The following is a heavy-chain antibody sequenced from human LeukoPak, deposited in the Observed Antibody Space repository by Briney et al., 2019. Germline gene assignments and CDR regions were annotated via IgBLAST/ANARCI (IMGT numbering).Heavy chain of an antibody. J-gene: IGHJ3*02. CDR2: IYYSGST. D-gene: IGHD1-26*01. Sequence: SETLSLTCTIPGDSISSYYWSWIRQPPGKGLEWIGYIYYSGSTNYNPSLKSRVTISVDTSKNQFSLKLSSVTAADTAVYYCARDRSGSPGAFDIWGQGTMVTVSS. V-gene: IGHV4-59*01. CDR1: GDSISSYY. CDR3: ARDRSGSPGAFDI.